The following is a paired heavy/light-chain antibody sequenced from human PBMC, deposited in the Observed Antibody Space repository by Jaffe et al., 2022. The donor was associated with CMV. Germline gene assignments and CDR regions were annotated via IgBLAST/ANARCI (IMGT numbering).Light chain of an antibody. Sequence: QSVLTQPPSVSAAPGQKVTISCSGSTSNVGNDYVSWYQRFPGTAPKLLIFENDKRPSGIPDRFSGSKSGTSATLAITGLQTGDEADYYCATWDFSLSAVVFGGGTKVTVL. V-gene: IGLV1-51*02. CDR2: END. CDR3: ATWDFSLSAVV. CDR1: TSNVGNDY. J-gene: IGLJ2*01.
Heavy chain of an antibody. Sequence: VQLLESGGGSVQPGGSLRLSCAASGFTFTTYAMSWVRQAPGKGLEWVSAISGNGGSPYYADSVKGRFAISRDNSKNTVYLQMDSLRAEDTAIYYCAKNGAWQSYYFDSWGQGSLVTVSS. V-gene: IGHV3-23*01. CDR2: ISGNGGSP. CDR3: AKNGAWQSYYFDS. CDR1: GFTFTTYA. J-gene: IGHJ4*02. D-gene: IGHD2-8*01.